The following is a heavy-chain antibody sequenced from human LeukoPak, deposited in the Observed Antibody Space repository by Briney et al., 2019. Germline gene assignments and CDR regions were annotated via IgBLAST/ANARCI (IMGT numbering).Heavy chain of an antibody. CDR3: ARATDYGDAFDI. V-gene: IGHV1-18*01. CDR1: GYTFTSYG. D-gene: IGHD4-17*01. Sequence: ASVKVSCKASGYTFTSYGISWVRQAPGQGLEWMGWISAYNGNTNYAQKLQGRVTMTTDTSTSTAYMELSSLRSEDTAVYYCARATDYGDAFDIWGQGTMVTVSS. CDR2: ISAYNGNT. J-gene: IGHJ3*02.